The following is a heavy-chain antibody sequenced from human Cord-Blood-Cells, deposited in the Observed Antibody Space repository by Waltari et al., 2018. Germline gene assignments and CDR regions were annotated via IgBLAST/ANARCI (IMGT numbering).Heavy chain of an antibody. V-gene: IGHV1-3*01. CDR3: ARDGPGNGYNYFDY. CDR1: GYTFTSYS. CDR2: INAGNGNT. Sequence: QVQLVQSGAEVKKHGASVKVSCKASGYTFTSYSMHWVRQAPGQRPEWMGWINAGNGNTKYSQKFQGRVTITRDTSANTAYMELSSLRSEDTAVYYCARDGPGNGYNYFDYWGQGTLVTVSS. D-gene: IGHD5-12*01. J-gene: IGHJ4*02.